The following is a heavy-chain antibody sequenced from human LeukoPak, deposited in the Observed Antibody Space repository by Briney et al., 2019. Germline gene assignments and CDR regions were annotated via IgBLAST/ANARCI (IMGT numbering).Heavy chain of an antibody. CDR1: GYSISSGYY. Sequence: PSETLSLTCAVSGYSISSGYYWGWIRQPPGKGLEWIGSIYHSGSTYYNPSLKSRVTISVDTSKNQFSLKLSSVTAADTAVYYCARRASGYYDSSEDYWGQGTLVTVSS. CDR2: IYHSGST. CDR3: ARRASGYYDSSEDY. V-gene: IGHV4-38-2*01. J-gene: IGHJ4*02. D-gene: IGHD3-22*01.